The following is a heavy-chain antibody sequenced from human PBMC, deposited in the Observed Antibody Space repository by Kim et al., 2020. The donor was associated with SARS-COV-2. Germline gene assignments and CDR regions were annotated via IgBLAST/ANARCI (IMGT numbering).Heavy chain of an antibody. D-gene: IGHD5-12*01. V-gene: IGHV1-46*01. CDR2: INPNGGRT. Sequence: ASVKVSCKASGYTFSSYYMHWVRQAPGQGLEWMGIINPNGGRTTYAQKLQGRVTMTRDTSTTTVYMELSSLRSEDTAVYYCARNRPLRDGYILTLFDYWGQGTLVTVSS. CDR3: ARNRPLRDGYILTLFDY. CDR1: GYTFSSYY. J-gene: IGHJ4*02.